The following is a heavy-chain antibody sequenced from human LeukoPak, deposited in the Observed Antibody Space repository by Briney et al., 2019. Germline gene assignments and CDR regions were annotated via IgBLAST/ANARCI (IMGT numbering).Heavy chain of an antibody. D-gene: IGHD6-13*01. CDR2: ISGSGGST. CDR1: GFTFSSYA. CDR3: AKDRGSSSWRRGQYFQH. V-gene: IGHV3-23*01. J-gene: IGHJ1*01. Sequence: PGGSLRLSCAASGFTFSSYAMSWVRQAPGKGLEWVSAISGSGGSTYYADSVKGRFTISRDNSKNTLYLQMNSLRAEDTAVYYCAKDRGSSSWRRGQYFQHWGQGTLVTVSS.